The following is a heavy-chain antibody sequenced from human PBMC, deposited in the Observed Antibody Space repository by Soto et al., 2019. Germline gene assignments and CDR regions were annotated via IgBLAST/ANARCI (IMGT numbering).Heavy chain of an antibody. Sequence: QVQLVQSGADLKKPGASVTVSCKASGYTFTSYGISWVRQAPGQGLEWMGWISAYNGNTNYAQKFQGRVTMTTDTSTSTAYMELRSLRSDVTAVYYCARDVPSVTTGGPDYWGQGTLVTVSS. J-gene: IGHJ4*02. V-gene: IGHV1-18*01. CDR2: ISAYNGNT. CDR1: GYTFTSYG. CDR3: ARDVPSVTTGGPDY. D-gene: IGHD4-17*01.